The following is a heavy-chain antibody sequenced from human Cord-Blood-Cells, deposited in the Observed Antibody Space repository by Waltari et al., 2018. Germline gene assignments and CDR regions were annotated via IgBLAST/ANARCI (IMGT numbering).Heavy chain of an antibody. J-gene: IGHJ6*02. V-gene: IGHV4-34*04. Sequence: QVQLQQWGAGLLKPSETLSLTCAVYGGSFSGYYWSWIRQPPGKGLEWIGEINHSGSTNNNPSLKSRGTISVATSKNQFSLKLSSVTAADTAVYYCARLDYYYGMDVWGQGTTVTVAS. D-gene: IGHD2-21*01. CDR1: GGSFSGYY. CDR2: INHSGST. CDR3: ARLDYYYGMDV.